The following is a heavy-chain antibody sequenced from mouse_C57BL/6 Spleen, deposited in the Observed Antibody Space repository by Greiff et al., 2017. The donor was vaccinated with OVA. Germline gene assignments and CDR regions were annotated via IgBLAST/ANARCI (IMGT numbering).Heavy chain of an antibody. J-gene: IGHJ2*01. V-gene: IGHV1-9*01. CDR2: ILPGSGST. CDR1: GYTFTGYW. CDR3: ARRGYITTGVATNGDY. D-gene: IGHD1-1*01. Sequence: QVQLQQSGAELMKPGASVKLSCKATGYTFTGYWIEWVKQRPGHGLEWIGEILPGSGSTNYNEKFKGKATFTADTSSNTAYMQLSSLTTEDSAIYYCARRGYITTGVATNGDYWGQGTTLTVSS.